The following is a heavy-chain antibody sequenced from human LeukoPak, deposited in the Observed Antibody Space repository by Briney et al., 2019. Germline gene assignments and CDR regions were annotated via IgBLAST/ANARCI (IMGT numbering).Heavy chain of an antibody. CDR3: ARDRYCSSTSCYSPYDAFDI. CDR1: GFTFSSYW. Sequence: GGSLRLSCAASGFTFSSYWMSWVRQAPGKGLEWVANIKQDGSEKYYVDSVKGRFTISRDNAKNSLYLQMNSLRAEDTAVYYCARDRYCSSTSCYSPYDAFDIWGQGTMVTVSS. CDR2: IKQDGSEK. D-gene: IGHD2-2*01. J-gene: IGHJ3*02. V-gene: IGHV3-7*01.